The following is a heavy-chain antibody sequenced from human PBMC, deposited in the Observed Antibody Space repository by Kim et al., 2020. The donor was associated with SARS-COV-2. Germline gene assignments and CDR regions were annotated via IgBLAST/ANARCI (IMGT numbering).Heavy chain of an antibody. CDR2: INPDSGGT. D-gene: IGHD6-19*01. Sequence: ASVKVSCKPSGYTFTDYYIHWVRQAPGQGLEWMGWINPDSGGTNYLQNFQGRVSMTRDTSISTVYLEVRRLRSGDTAFYYCARDERRGVLAGTELNYWGQGTLVTVSS. CDR1: GYTFTDYY. V-gene: IGHV1-2*02. J-gene: IGHJ4*02. CDR3: ARDERRGVLAGTELNY.